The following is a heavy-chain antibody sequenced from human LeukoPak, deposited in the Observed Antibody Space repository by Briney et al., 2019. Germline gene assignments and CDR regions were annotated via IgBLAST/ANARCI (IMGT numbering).Heavy chain of an antibody. CDR3: ARDVSLYFDY. D-gene: IGHD5/OR15-5a*01. Sequence: GGSLRLSCAASGFTFSHYNMNWIRQAPGEGLEWVSSISSSSAYIYYADSMKGRITISRDNAKNSLYLQINSLRAEDTAVYYCARDVSLYFDYWGQGTLVTVSS. J-gene: IGHJ4*02. CDR1: GFTFSHYN. V-gene: IGHV3-21*01. CDR2: ISSSSAYI.